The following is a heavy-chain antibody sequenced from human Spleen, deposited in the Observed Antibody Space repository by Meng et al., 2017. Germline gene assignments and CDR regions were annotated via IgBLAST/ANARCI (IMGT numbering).Heavy chain of an antibody. CDR1: GYPFNTYS. Sequence: QVQLVQSGAEVKKPGASVRVSCKTSGYPFNTYSITWVRQAPGQGLEWMGWVSTDNSDTRYAHKFEGRISMTTDTSTRAAYMDLRSLTFEDTAVYYCAQERGKSVAGSSDFQHWGQGTLVTVSS. CDR2: VSTDNSDT. V-gene: IGHV1-18*01. J-gene: IGHJ1*01. CDR3: AQERGKSVAGSSDFQH. D-gene: IGHD6-19*01.